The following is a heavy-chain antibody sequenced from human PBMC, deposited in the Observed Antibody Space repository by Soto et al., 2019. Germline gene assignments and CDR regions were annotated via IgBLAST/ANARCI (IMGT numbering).Heavy chain of an antibody. D-gene: IGHD1-26*01. CDR1: GGSISSYY. J-gene: IGHJ5*02. CDR3: ARQVSSYYNWFDP. Sequence: SETLSLTCTVSGGSISSYYWSWIRQPPGKGLEWIGYIYYSGSTNYNPSLKSRVTISVDTSKNQFSLKLSSVTAADTAVYYSARQVSSYYNWFDPWGQGTLVTVSS. V-gene: IGHV4-59*08. CDR2: IYYSGST.